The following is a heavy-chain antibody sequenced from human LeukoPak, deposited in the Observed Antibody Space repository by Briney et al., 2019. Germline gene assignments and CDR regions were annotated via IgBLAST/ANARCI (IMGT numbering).Heavy chain of an antibody. D-gene: IGHD2-2*03. CDR2: TRTSGST. Sequence: PSETLSLTCTVSGGSIGNYYWSWIRQPAGKGLEWIGRTRTSGSTNYNPSLKSRVTMSVDTSKNQFSLKLTSVTAADTAVYYCARGRWKTGMDSPYYFDYWGQGTLVTVSS. V-gene: IGHV4-4*07. J-gene: IGHJ4*02. CDR3: ARGRWKTGMDSPYYFDY. CDR1: GGSIGNYY.